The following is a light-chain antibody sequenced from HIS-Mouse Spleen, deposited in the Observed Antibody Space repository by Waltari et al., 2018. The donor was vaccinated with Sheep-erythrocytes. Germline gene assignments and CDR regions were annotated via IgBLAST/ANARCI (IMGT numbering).Light chain of an antibody. CDR1: NLGEKY. CDR2: QDS. Sequence: SYELTQPPSVSVSPGQPASITCSGDNLGEKYACWYQQQPGQSPVLVIYQDSKRPSGIPERFSGSNSGNTATPTISGTQAMDEADYYCQAWDSSTVVFGGGTKLTVL. V-gene: IGLV3-1*01. CDR3: QAWDSSTVV. J-gene: IGLJ2*01.